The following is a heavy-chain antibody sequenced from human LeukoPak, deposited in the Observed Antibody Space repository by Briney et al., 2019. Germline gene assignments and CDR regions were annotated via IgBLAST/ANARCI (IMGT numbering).Heavy chain of an antibody. CDR3: ARDRMYDFWSGYSHDAFDI. CDR2: IYYSGST. CDR1: GGSISSYY. V-gene: IGHV4-59*01. Sequence: SETLSLTCTVSGGSISSYYWSWIRQPPGKGLEWIGYIYYSGSTNYNPSLKSRVTISVHTSKNQFSLKLSSVTAADTAAYYCARDRMYDFWSGYSHDAFDIWGQGTMVTVSS. D-gene: IGHD3-3*01. J-gene: IGHJ3*02.